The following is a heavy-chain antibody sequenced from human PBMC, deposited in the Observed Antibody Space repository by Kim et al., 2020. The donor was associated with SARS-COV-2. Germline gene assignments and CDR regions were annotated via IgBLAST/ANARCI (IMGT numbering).Heavy chain of an antibody. CDR2: IIPIFGTA. D-gene: IGHD3-22*01. CDR1: GGTFSSYA. Sequence: SVKVSCKASGGTFSSYAISWVRQAPGQGLEWMGGIIPIFGTANYAQKFQGRVTITADESTSTAYMELSSLRSEDTAVYYCAREGEGSSGHYYGMDVWGQGTTVNVSS. CDR3: AREGEGSSGHYYGMDV. J-gene: IGHJ6*02. V-gene: IGHV1-69*13.